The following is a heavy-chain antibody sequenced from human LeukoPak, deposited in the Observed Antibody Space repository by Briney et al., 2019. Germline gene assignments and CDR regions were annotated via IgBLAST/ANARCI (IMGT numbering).Heavy chain of an antibody. CDR3: ARGITAGAFDI. CDR2: IKSDESST. CDR1: GFSISSYW. J-gene: IGHJ3*02. Sequence: GVSLRLSCAASGFSISSYWMHWVPQAPGKGLVWVSRIKSDESSTNYADSVKGRFTISRDNAKNTLYLQMNSLKAEDTALYHCARGITAGAFDIWGQGTMVTVSS. V-gene: IGHV3-74*01.